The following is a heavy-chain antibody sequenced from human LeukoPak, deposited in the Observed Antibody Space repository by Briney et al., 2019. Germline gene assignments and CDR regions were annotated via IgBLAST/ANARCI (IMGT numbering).Heavy chain of an antibody. CDR2: INPNSCGT. CDR3: FSSSWFSPSG. Sequence: ASVKVSCKASGYTFTGYYMHWVRQAPGQGLEWMGRINPNSCGTNYAQKFQGRVTMTRNTSISTAYMELSSLRSEDTAVYYCFSSSWFSPSGWGQGTLVTVSS. J-gene: IGHJ4*02. CDR1: GYTFTGYY. D-gene: IGHD6-13*01. V-gene: IGHV1-2*06.